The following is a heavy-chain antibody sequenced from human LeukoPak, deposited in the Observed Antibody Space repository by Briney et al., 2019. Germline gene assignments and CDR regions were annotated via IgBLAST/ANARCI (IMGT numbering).Heavy chain of an antibody. CDR2: ISGSGGST. J-gene: IGHJ5*02. V-gene: IGHV3-23*01. CDR1: GFTFSSYA. D-gene: IGHD2-2*03. Sequence: GGSLRLSCAASGFTFSSYAMSWVRQAPGKGLEWVSAISGSGGSTYHADSVKGRFTISRDNSKNTLYLQMNSLRAEDTAVYYCARDLDIVVVPASWFYPWGQGTLVTVSS. CDR3: ARDLDIVVVPASWFYP.